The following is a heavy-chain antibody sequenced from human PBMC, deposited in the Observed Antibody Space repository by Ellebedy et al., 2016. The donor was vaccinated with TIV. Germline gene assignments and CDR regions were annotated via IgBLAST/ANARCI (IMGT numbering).Heavy chain of an antibody. CDR3: ARGAGYFDY. Sequence: MPSETLSLTCTVSGGSISRYYWSWIRQPPGKGLEWIGYIYYSGSTNYNPSLKSRVTISVDTSKNQFSLKLSSVTAADTAVYYCARGAGYFDYWGQGTLVTVSS. J-gene: IGHJ4*02. CDR1: GGSISRYY. D-gene: IGHD6-19*01. V-gene: IGHV4-59*01. CDR2: IYYSGST.